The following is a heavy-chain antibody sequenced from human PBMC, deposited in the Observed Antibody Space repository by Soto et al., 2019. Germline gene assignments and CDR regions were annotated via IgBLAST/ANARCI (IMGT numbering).Heavy chain of an antibody. V-gene: IGHV4-39*01. CDR1: GGSISSSSYY. Sequence: QLPLQESGPGLVKPSETLSLTCTVSGGSISSSSYYWGWIRQPPGKGLEWIGSIYYSGSTYYNPSLKSRVTISVDTSKNQFSLKLSSVTAADTAVYYCARQGIAVADYDYWGQGTLVTVSS. D-gene: IGHD6-19*01. J-gene: IGHJ4*02. CDR3: ARQGIAVADYDY. CDR2: IYYSGST.